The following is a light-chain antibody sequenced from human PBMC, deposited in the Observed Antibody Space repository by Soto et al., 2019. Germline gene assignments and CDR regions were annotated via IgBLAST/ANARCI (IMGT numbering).Light chain of an antibody. CDR3: QQYDRFPYT. Sequence: DIQMTQSPSTLSASVGDTVTITCRASQSISNWLAWYQQKPGQAPKLLIHKASTLESGVTSRFSGSGSGTEFTLTISSLQPDDFAPFYCQQYDRFPYTFGQGTKLPIK. J-gene: IGKJ2*01. V-gene: IGKV1-5*03. CDR2: KAS. CDR1: QSISNW.